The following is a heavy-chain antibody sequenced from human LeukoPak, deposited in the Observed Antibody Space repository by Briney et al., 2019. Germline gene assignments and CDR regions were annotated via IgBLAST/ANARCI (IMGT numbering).Heavy chain of an antibody. CDR2: ISSSSYI. Sequence: GGSLRLSCAASGFTFSSYSMNWVRQAPGKGLEWVSSISSSSYIYYADSVKGRFTISRDNAKNSLYLQMNSLRAEDTAVYYCARREVVPAANYYYYYGMDVWGQGTTVTVSS. V-gene: IGHV3-21*01. D-gene: IGHD2-2*01. J-gene: IGHJ6*02. CDR1: GFTFSSYS. CDR3: ARREVVPAANYYYYYGMDV.